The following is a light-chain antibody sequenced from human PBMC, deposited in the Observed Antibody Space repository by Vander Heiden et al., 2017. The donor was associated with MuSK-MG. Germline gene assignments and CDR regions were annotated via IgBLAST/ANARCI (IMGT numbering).Light chain of an antibody. V-gene: IGLV2-14*01. CDR1: SRNMGGYDY. CDR3: ASYTTTSDLYV. Sequence: QSVLTQPASGSGSPGQSIPISCSGTSRNMGGYDYVSWYQQSPGKAPKLIIYDVSNRPSGVSDRFSGSKSGNTASLTISGLHVDDEADYYCASYTTTSDLYVFGSGTQVTVL. CDR2: DVS. J-gene: IGLJ1*01.